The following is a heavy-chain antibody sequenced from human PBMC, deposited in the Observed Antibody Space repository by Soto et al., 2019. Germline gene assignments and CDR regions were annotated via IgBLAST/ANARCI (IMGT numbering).Heavy chain of an antibody. J-gene: IGHJ4*02. V-gene: IGHV4-61*08. CDR1: GGSVSSGAYY. CDR2: IYYSGST. D-gene: IGHD6-13*01. Sequence: QVQLRESGPGLVKPSETLSLTCTVSGGSVSSGAYYWSWLRQSPGKGLEWIGYIYYSGSTNYNPSLKSRVTISVDKSKNQFSLKLTSVTAADTAVYYCARDSGPLAGAAGGPFDYWGQGTLITVSS. CDR3: ARDSGPLAGAAGGPFDY.